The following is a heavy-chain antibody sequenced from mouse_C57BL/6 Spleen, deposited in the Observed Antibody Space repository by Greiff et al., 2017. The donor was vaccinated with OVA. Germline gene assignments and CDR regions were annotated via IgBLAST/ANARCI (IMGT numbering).Heavy chain of an antibody. J-gene: IGHJ4*01. CDR1: GYAFSSSW. Sequence: VQGVESGPELVKPGASVKISCKASGYAFSSSWMNWVKQRPGKGLEWIGRIYPGDGDTNYNGKFKGKATLTADKSSSTAYMQLSSLTSEDSAVYFCARGGLPLMDYWGQGTSVTVSS. CDR3: ARGGLPLMDY. V-gene: IGHV1-82*01. CDR2: IYPGDGDT. D-gene: IGHD2-4*01.